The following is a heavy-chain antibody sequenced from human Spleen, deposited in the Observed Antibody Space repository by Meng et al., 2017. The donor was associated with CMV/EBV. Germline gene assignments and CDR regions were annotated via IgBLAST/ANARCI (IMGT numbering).Heavy chain of an antibody. CDR3: AKALEGFCSSTTCYSYYGMDF. CDR2: ISGGGRGT. CDR1: GFSFSSNV. J-gene: IGHJ6*02. Sequence: GESLKISGAASGFSFSSNVMSWVRQAPGRGLEWISFISGGGRGTYYTDSVKGRFTISRDNSKKTLYLQMNSLRAEDTAVYYCAKALEGFCSSTTCYSYYGMDFCGQGTTVTVSS. D-gene: IGHD2-2*01. V-gene: IGHV3-23*01.